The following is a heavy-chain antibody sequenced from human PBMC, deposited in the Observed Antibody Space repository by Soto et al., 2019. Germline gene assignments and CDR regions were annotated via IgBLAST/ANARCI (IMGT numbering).Heavy chain of an antibody. D-gene: IGHD5-12*01. CDR1: GFIFSNYG. Sequence: EAQLLASGGGLVQPGGSLRLSCAASGFIFSNYGMSWVRQAPGKGLEWVSSISGSGDRTHNADSVRGRFTISRDDSRNTLNLQMNSLRAEDTAIYFCATTKGYIDPFDLWGQGTLVTVSS. J-gene: IGHJ4*02. V-gene: IGHV3-23*01. CDR2: ISGSGDRT. CDR3: ATTKGYIDPFDL.